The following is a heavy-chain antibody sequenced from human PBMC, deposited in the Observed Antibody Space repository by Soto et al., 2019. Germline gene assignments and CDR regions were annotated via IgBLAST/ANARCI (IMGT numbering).Heavy chain of an antibody. D-gene: IGHD4-17*01. CDR1: GFTFDDYA. CDR3: AKGSYGDYDEALLDY. V-gene: IGHV3-9*01. J-gene: IGHJ4*02. Sequence: DVQLVESGGGLVQPGRSLRLSCAASGFTFDDYAMHWVRQAPGKGLEWVSGISWNSGSIGYADSVKGRFTISRDNAKNSLYLQMNSLRAEDTALYYCAKGSYGDYDEALLDYWGQGTLVTVSS. CDR2: ISWNSGSI.